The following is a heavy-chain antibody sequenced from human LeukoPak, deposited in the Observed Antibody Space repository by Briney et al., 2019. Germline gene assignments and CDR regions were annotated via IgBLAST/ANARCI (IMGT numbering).Heavy chain of an antibody. J-gene: IGHJ4*02. CDR3: ARDPRIAAGY. D-gene: IGHD6-25*01. V-gene: IGHV1-2*02. CDR2: INPNNGGT. Sequence: ASVKVSCKASGYTFTSYDINWVRQAPGQGLEWMGWINPNNGGTNYAPKFQGRVTMTRDTSISTAYMELSGLRSDDTALYYCARDPRIAAGYWGQGTLVTVSS. CDR1: GYTFTSYD.